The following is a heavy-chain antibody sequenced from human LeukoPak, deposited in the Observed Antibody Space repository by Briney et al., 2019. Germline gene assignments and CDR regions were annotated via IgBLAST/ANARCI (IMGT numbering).Heavy chain of an antibody. CDR3: ARERKDIVVVPAALDAFDI. Sequence: ASVKVSCKASGYTFTSYGISWVRQAPGQGLEWMGWISAYNGNTNYAQKLQGRVTMTTDTSTSTAYMELRSLRSDDTAVYYCARERKDIVVVPAALDAFDIWGQGTMVTVSS. J-gene: IGHJ3*02. CDR1: GYTFTSYG. CDR2: ISAYNGNT. V-gene: IGHV1-18*01. D-gene: IGHD2-2*01.